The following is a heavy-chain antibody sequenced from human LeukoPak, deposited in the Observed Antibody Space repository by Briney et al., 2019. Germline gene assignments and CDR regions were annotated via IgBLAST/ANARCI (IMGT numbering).Heavy chain of an antibody. D-gene: IGHD1-26*01. Sequence: SEALSLTCAVHGGSFSGFYWTWMRQPPGKGLEWIGSIYHSGSTYYNPSLKSRVTISVDTSKNQFSLKLSSVTAADTAMYYCARGRGATTEYDYWGQGTLVTVSS. CDR2: IYHSGST. CDR1: GGSFSGFY. V-gene: IGHV4-34*01. J-gene: IGHJ4*02. CDR3: ARGRGATTEYDY.